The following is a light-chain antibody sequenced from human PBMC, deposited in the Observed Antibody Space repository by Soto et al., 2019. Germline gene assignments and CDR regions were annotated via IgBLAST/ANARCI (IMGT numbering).Light chain of an antibody. CDR1: SSNVGGYHD. Sequence: QSALTKPASVSGAPGQSITISCTGTSSNVGGYHDVSWYQQHPGKAPKFMIYYVSNRPSGVSTCFSGSKSGNTASLTISGLHAEDEADYYCNSDTTINTRQMVFGTGTKLTVL. CDR3: NSDTTINTRQMV. V-gene: IGLV2-14*01. J-gene: IGLJ1*01. CDR2: YVS.